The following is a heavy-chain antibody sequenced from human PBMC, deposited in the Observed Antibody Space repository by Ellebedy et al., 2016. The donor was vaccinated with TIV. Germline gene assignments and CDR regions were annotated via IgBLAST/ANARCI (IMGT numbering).Heavy chain of an antibody. CDR3: ARDNFGIQQPQYFDY. J-gene: IGHJ4*02. CDR2: ISSSSSYI. CDR1: GFTFSSYS. Sequence: GGSLRLSCAASGFTFSSYSMNWVRQAPGKGLEWVSSISSSSSYIYYADSVKGRFTISRDNAKNSLYLQMNSLRAEDTAVYYCARDNFGIQQPQYFDYWGQGTLVTVSS. D-gene: IGHD3-10*01. V-gene: IGHV3-21*01.